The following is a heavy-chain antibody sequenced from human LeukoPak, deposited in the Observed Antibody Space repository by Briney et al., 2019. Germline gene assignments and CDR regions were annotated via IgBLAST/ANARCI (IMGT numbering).Heavy chain of an antibody. CDR2: ITSSGDTI. V-gene: IGHV3-11*01. CDR1: GFTFSNYY. J-gene: IGHJ4*02. D-gene: IGHD5-18*01. Sequence: GGSLRLSCAASGFTFSNYYMSWIRQAPGKGLEWVSYITSSGDTIYNADSVKGRFTISRDNAKNSLYLQMNSLRAEDTAMYYCVRGGGYRYGYDGDYWGQGTLVTVSS. CDR3: VRGGGYRYGYDGDY.